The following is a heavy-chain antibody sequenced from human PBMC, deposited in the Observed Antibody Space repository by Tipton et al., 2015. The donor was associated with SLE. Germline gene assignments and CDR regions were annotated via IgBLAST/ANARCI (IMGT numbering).Heavy chain of an antibody. V-gene: IGHV4-34*01. J-gene: IGHJ6*02. CDR3: ARGLSGYSSSWFYYYYGMDV. CDR2: INHSGST. Sequence: LRLSCAVYGGSFSGYYWRWIRQPPGKGLEWIGEINHSGSTNYNPSLKSRVTISLDTSKNQFSLRLSSVTAADTAVYYCARGLSGYSSSWFYYYYGMDVWGQGTPVTVSS. D-gene: IGHD6-13*01. CDR1: GGSFSGYY.